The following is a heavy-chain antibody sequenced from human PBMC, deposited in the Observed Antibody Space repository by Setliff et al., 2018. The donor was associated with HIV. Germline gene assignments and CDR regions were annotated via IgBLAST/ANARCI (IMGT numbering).Heavy chain of an antibody. CDR1: GDSTSSSSSY. J-gene: IGHJ4*02. D-gene: IGHD5-18*01. Sequence: SETLSLTCTISGDSTSSSSSYWGWIRQPPGKGLEWIGSIYYSGSTYYNPSLKSRVTISVDTSKNQFSLKLNSVTAADTAVYYCARTRGYTYGYIDSWAQGTLVTVSS. CDR2: IYYSGST. CDR3: ARTRGYTYGYIDS. V-gene: IGHV4-39*01.